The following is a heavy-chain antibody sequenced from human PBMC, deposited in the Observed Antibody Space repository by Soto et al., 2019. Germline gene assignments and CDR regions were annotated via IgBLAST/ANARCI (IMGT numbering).Heavy chain of an antibody. CDR1: GGSISSSSYY. Sequence: SXTLSLTCTVSGGSISSSSYYWGWIRQPPGKGLEWIGSIYYSGSTYYNPSLKSRVTISVDTSKNQFSLKLSSVTAADTAVYYCASLYCSSTSCYFFDYWGQGTLVTVSS. D-gene: IGHD2-2*01. CDR2: IYYSGST. J-gene: IGHJ4*02. CDR3: ASLYCSSTSCYFFDY. V-gene: IGHV4-39*01.